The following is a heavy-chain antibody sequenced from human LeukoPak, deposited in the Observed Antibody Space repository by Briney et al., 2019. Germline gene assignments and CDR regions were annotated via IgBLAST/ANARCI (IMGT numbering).Heavy chain of an antibody. V-gene: IGHV3-11*01. CDR1: GVTFEDYY. D-gene: IGHD5-24*01. Sequence: GGSLRLSCTGSGVTFEDYYMSWIRQAPGKGLEWVSYISSSGSTIYYADSVKGRFTISRDNAKNSLYLQMNSLRAEDTAVYYCARENSMATMWDWGQGTLVTVSS. J-gene: IGHJ4*02. CDR3: ARENSMATMWD. CDR2: ISSSGSTI.